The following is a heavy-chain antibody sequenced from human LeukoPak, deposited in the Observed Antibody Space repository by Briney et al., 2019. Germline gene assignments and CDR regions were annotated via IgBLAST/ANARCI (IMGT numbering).Heavy chain of an antibody. CDR1: GFTFDDYA. J-gene: IGHJ4*02. D-gene: IGHD3-22*01. CDR2: ISGSGGST. CDR3: AKDRPDYYDSSGYYLRGYFDP. Sequence: GGSLRLSCAASGFTFDDYAMHWVRQAPGKGLEWVSAISGSGGSTYYADSVKGRFTISRDNSKNTLYLQMNSLRAEDTAVYYCAKDRPDYYDSSGYYLRGYFDPWGQGTLVTVSS. V-gene: IGHV3-23*01.